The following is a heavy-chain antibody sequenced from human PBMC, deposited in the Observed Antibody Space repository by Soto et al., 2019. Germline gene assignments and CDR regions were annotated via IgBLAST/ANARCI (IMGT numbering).Heavy chain of an antibody. CDR1: GFTFSGST. CDR3: TRWMVGYNYNFDY. D-gene: IGHD5-18*01. V-gene: IGHV3-73*01. CDR2: IRNKANSYAT. J-gene: IGHJ4*02. Sequence: GGSLRLSCAASGFTFSGSTMHWVRQASGKGLEWVGRIRNKANSYATEYAASVKGRFTISRDDSRNTAYLQMNSLKTEDTAVYYCTRWMVGYNYNFDYWGQGTLVTVSS.